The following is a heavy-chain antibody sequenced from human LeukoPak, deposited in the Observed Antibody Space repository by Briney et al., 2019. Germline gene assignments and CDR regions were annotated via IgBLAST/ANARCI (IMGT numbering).Heavy chain of an antibody. J-gene: IGHJ3*02. Sequence: PGGSLRLSCAASGVTVSSNYMSWVRQAPGKGLEWVSVIYSGGSTYYADSVMGRFTISRDNSKNTLYLQMNSLRAEDTAVYYCARELTPRAYDYVWGSYRPAAFDIWGQGTMVTVSS. CDR2: IYSGGST. D-gene: IGHD3-16*02. V-gene: IGHV3-53*01. CDR1: GVTVSSNY. CDR3: ARELTPRAYDYVWGSYRPAAFDI.